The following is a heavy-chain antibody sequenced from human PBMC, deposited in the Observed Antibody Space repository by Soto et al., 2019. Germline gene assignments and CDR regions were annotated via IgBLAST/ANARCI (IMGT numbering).Heavy chain of an antibody. Sequence: SETLSLTCAVSGGSISSSNWWSWVRQPPEKGLEWIGEIYHSGSTNYNPSLKSRVTISVDKSKNQLSLKLSSVTPEDTAVYYCARLIGNSWLDSWGQGTLVTVSS. CDR3: ARLIGNSWLDS. J-gene: IGHJ5*01. CDR1: GGSISSSNW. V-gene: IGHV4-4*02. D-gene: IGHD3-16*01. CDR2: IYHSGST.